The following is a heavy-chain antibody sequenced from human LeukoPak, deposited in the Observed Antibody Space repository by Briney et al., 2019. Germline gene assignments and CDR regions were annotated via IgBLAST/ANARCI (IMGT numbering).Heavy chain of an antibody. CDR1: GGTFSSYT. V-gene: IGHV1-69*02. J-gene: IGHJ5*02. CDR3: AVYCSSTSCFRFDP. Sequence: GASVKVSCKASGGTFSSYTISWVRQAPGQGREWMGRIIPILGIANYAQKFQGRVTITADKSTSTAYMELSSLRSEDTAVYYCAVYCSSTSCFRFDPWGQGTLVTVSS. CDR2: IIPILGIA. D-gene: IGHD2-2*01.